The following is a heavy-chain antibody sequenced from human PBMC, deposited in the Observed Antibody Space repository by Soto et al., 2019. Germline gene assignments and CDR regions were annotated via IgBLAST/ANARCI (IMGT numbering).Heavy chain of an antibody. CDR1: GFSLTTGKMG. CDR3: ARMKVDSYQFYYAMDV. Sequence: SGPTLVNPTETLTLTCTVSGFSLTTGKMGVSWIRQPPGKALEWLAHIFSDNERSYSTSLQGRLTISKDTSGSQVVLSMTNVDPVDTATYYCARMKVDSYQFYYAMDVWGQGTTVTVSS. J-gene: IGHJ6*02. V-gene: IGHV2-26*01. CDR2: IFSDNER. D-gene: IGHD3-9*01.